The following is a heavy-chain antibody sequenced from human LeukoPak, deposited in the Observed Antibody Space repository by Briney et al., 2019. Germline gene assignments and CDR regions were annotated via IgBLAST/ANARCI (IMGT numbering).Heavy chain of an antibody. CDR3: ARDLRDYYDFWSGYAADGDYFDY. J-gene: IGHJ4*02. CDR2: ISSSGSTI. V-gene: IGHV3-11*01. Sequence: GGSLRLSCAASGFTFSDYYMSWIRQAPGKGLEWVSYISSSGSTIYYADSVKGRFTISRDNAKNSLYLQMNSLRAEATAVYYCARDLRDYYDFWSGYAADGDYFDYWGQGTLVTVSS. CDR1: GFTFSDYY. D-gene: IGHD3-3*01.